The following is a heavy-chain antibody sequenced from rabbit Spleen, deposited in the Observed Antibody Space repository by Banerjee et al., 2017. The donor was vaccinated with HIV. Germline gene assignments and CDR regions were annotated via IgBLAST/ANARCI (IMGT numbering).Heavy chain of an antibody. Sequence: QEQLEESGGDLVKPEGSLTLTCTASGFSFDSDYVMCWVRQAPGKGLEWIACINIVTGKAVYARWAKGRFIMSRTSSTTVTLQMTSLTAADTATYFCARGDNNAGNGFNLWGPGTLVTVS. J-gene: IGHJ4*01. CDR3: ARGDNNAGNGFNL. V-gene: IGHV1S45*01. CDR1: GFSFDSDYV. CDR2: INIVTGKA. D-gene: IGHD4-2*01.